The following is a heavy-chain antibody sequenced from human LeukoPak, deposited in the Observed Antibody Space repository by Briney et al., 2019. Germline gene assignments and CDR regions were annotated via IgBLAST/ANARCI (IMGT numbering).Heavy chain of an antibody. CDR3: ARELSGYDAFDI. D-gene: IGHD3-10*01. J-gene: IGHJ3*02. CDR2: IYYSGST. V-gene: IGHV4-59*01. Sequence: KPSETLSLTCTVSGGSISGYYWSWIRQPPGKGLEWIGYIYYSGSTNYNPSLKRRVTISVDTSKNQFSLKLSSVTAADTAVYYCARELSGYDAFDIWGQGTMVTVSS. CDR1: GGSISGYY.